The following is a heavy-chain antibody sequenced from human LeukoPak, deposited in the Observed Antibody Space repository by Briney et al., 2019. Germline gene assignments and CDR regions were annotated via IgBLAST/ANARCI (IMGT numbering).Heavy chain of an antibody. CDR2: INHSGST. J-gene: IGHJ6*03. CDR3: ARGYGGWYRYYYMDV. CDR1: GGSFSGYY. Sequence: SETLSLTCAVYGGSFSGYYWSWIRQPPGKGLEWIGEINHSGSTNYNPSLKSRVTISVDTSKNQFSLKLSSVTAADTAVYYCARGYGGWYRYYYMDVWGKGTTVTIS. D-gene: IGHD6-19*01. V-gene: IGHV4-34*01.